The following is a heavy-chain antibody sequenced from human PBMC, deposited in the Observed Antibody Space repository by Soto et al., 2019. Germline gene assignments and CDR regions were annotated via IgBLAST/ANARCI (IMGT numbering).Heavy chain of an antibody. CDR1: GGSISSGDYY. J-gene: IGHJ5*02. D-gene: IGHD4-17*01. CDR2: IYYSGST. V-gene: IGHV4-30-4*01. CDR3: AREIHDYGDYAGWFDP. Sequence: TLSLTCTVSGGSISSGDYYWSWIRQPPGKGLEWIGYIYYSGSTYYNPSLKSRVTISVDTSKNQFSLKLSSVTAADTAVYYCAREIHDYGDYAGWFDPWGQGTLVTV.